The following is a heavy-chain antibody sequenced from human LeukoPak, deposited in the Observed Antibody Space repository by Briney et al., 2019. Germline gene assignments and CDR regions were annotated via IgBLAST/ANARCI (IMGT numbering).Heavy chain of an antibody. Sequence: ASVKVSCKTSGYNFIGYFIHWVRQAPGQGLEWMGWIDPHSSDTAYANKFQGRVTLTRDTTTTTVYMESNSLRSDDTAVYFCARVRGGYCTGDRCYGDFFFDNWGQGTLVTVTS. CDR2: IDPHSSDT. D-gene: IGHD2-15*01. J-gene: IGHJ4*02. V-gene: IGHV1-2*02. CDR1: GYNFIGYF. CDR3: ARVRGGYCTGDRCYGDFFFDN.